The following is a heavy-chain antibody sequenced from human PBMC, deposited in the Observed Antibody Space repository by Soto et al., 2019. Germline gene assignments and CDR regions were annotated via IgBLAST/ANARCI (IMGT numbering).Heavy chain of an antibody. D-gene: IGHD2-2*01. CDR2: IWYDGSNK. J-gene: IGHJ4*02. CDR1: GFTFSSYG. CDR3: ARGGDDIVVVPAAPTDY. Sequence: GGSLRLSCAASGFTFSSYGMHWVRQAPGKGLEWVAVIWYDGSNKYYADSVKGRFTISRDNSKNTLYLQMNSLRAEDTAVYYCARGGDDIVVVPAAPTDYWGQGTLVTVSS. V-gene: IGHV3-33*01.